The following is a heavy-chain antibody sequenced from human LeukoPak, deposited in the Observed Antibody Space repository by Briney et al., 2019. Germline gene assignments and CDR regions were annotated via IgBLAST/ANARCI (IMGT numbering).Heavy chain of an antibody. Sequence: GGSLRLSCAASGFTFSGSAMHWVRQASGKGLEWVGRIRSKANSYATAYAASVKGRFTISRDDSKNTAYLQMNSLKTEDTAVYYCTRRGAVAGLFDYWGQGTLVTVSP. CDR3: TRRGAVAGLFDY. V-gene: IGHV3-73*01. J-gene: IGHJ4*02. CDR2: IRSKANSYAT. D-gene: IGHD6-19*01. CDR1: GFTFSGSA.